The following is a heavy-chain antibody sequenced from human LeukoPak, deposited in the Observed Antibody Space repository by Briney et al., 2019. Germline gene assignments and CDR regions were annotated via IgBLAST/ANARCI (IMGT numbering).Heavy chain of an antibody. CDR3: ARDPGDYGDYLLDY. CDR1: GRTFTSYA. V-gene: IGHV1-69*13. J-gene: IGHJ4*02. Sequence: SVKVSCKASGRTFTSYAISWVRQAPGQGLEWRGGIIPIFGTANYAQKFQGRVTITADESTSTAYMELSSLRSEDTVVYYCARDPGDYGDYLLDYWGQGTLVTVSS. D-gene: IGHD4-17*01. CDR2: IIPIFGTA.